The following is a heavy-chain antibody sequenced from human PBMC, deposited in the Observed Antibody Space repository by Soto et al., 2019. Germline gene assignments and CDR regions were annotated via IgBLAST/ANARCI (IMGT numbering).Heavy chain of an antibody. V-gene: IGHV1-3*01. J-gene: IGHJ4*02. D-gene: IGHD3-22*01. CDR1: GYTFTSYA. CDR3: ARDDSSGYIYFDY. CDR2: INAGNGNT. Sequence: ASVKVSCKASGYTFTSYAMHWVRQAPGQRLEWMGWINAGNGNTKYSQKFQGRVTITRDTSASTAYMELSSLRSEDTAVYYCARDDSSGYIYFDYWGQGTLVTVSS.